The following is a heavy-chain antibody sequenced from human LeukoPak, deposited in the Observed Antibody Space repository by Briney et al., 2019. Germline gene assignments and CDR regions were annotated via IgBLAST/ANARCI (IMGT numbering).Heavy chain of an antibody. CDR3: ARGKYSYGYSYRSYGMDV. CDR2: INHSGST. CDR1: GGSFSGYY. D-gene: IGHD5-18*01. Sequence: KTSETLSLTCAVYGGSFSGYYWSWIRQPPGKGLEWIGEINHSGSTNYNPSLKSRVTISVDTSKNQFSLKLSSVTAADTAVYYCARGKYSYGYSYRSYGMDVWGQGTTVTVSS. V-gene: IGHV4-34*01. J-gene: IGHJ6*02.